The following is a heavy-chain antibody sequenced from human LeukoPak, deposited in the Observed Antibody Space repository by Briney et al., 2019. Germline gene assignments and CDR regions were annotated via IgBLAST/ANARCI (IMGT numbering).Heavy chain of an antibody. Sequence: PGGSLSLSCAASGFTFSSYAMSWVRQAPGEGLEWVSAISGSGGSPYYADSVTGRFTISKDNSTNTLYLQMNSLRAEDTAVYYCAKGYCDLDYWGQGTLVTVSS. D-gene: IGHD2-8*02. V-gene: IGHV3-23*01. CDR3: AKGYCDLDY. CDR1: GFTFSSYA. CDR2: ISGSGGSP. J-gene: IGHJ4*02.